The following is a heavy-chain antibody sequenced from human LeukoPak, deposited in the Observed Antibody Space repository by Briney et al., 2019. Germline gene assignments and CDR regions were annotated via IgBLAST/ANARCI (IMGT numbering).Heavy chain of an antibody. J-gene: IGHJ4*02. CDR2: INHSGST. V-gene: IGHV4-34*01. D-gene: IGHD3-22*01. CDR1: GGSFSGYY. CDR3: ARGRHYYDSSGYLESYYFDY. Sequence: HSETLSLTCAVYGGSFSGYYWSWIRPPPGKGLEWIGEINHSGSTNYNPSLKSRVTISVDTFKNQFSLKLSSVTAADTAVYYCARGRHYYDSSGYLESYYFDYWGQGTLVTVSS.